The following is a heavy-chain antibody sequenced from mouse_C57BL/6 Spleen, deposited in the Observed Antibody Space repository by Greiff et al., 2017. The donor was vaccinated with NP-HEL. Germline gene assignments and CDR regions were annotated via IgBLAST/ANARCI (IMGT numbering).Heavy chain of an antibody. Sequence: QVQLQQSGAELVKPGASVKLSCKASGYTFTSYWMHWVKQRPGQGLEWIGMIHPNSGSTNYNEKFKSKATLTVDKSSSTAYMQLSSLTSEDSAVYYCARSSYYYGSSYEWFAYWGQGTLVTVSA. CDR1: GYTFTSYW. CDR2: IHPNSGST. V-gene: IGHV1-64*01. CDR3: ARSSYYYGSSYEWFAY. D-gene: IGHD1-1*01. J-gene: IGHJ3*01.